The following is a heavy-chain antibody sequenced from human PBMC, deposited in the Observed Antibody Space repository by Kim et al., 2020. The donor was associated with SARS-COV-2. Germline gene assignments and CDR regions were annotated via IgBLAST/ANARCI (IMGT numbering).Heavy chain of an antibody. J-gene: IGHJ6*02. V-gene: IGHV4-34*01. CDR3: ARLVVVAANPYYFYDMDV. D-gene: IGHD2-15*01. CDR2: INHSGST. CDR1: GGSFSGYY. Sequence: SETLSLTCAVYGGSFSGYYWSWIRQPPGKGLEWVGEINHSGSTNYNPSLKSRVTISVDTSKNQFSLKLSSVTAADTALYYCARLVVVAANPYYFYDMDVWGQGTTVTVSS.